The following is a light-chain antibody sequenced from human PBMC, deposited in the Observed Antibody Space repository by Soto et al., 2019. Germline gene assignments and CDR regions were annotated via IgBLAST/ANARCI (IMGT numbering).Light chain of an antibody. Sequence: QSALTQPRSVSGSPGQSVTISCTGTSSDVGGYNYVSWYQQYPGKAPKLIIYDVSKRPSGVPDRFSGSKSGNTASLTISGLQAEDEADYYCCSYAGRYTLWVFGGGTKVTVL. CDR1: SSDVGGYNY. J-gene: IGLJ3*02. CDR3: CSYAGRYTLWV. CDR2: DVS. V-gene: IGLV2-11*01.